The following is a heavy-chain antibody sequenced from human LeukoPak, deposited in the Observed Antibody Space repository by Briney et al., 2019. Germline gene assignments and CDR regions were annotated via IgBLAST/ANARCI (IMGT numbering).Heavy chain of an antibody. CDR3: ARDVRAYYYDSSGYWSGHRTPGGLLHDAFDI. J-gene: IGHJ3*02. D-gene: IGHD3-22*01. CDR2: ISGSGGST. Sequence: PGGSLRLSCAASGFTFSSYGMSWVRQAPGKGLEWVSAISGSGGSTYYADSVKGRFTISRDNAKNSLYLQMNSLRAEDTAVYYCARDVRAYYYDSSGYWSGHRTPGGLLHDAFDIWGQGTMVTVSS. CDR1: GFTFSSYG. V-gene: IGHV3-23*01.